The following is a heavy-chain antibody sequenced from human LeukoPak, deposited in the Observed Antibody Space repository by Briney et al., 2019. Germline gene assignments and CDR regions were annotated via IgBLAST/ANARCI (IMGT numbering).Heavy chain of an antibody. CDR2: IYYSGST. V-gene: IGHV4-30-4*01. CDR3: ARHSAHSSTNDAFDM. J-gene: IGHJ3*02. Sequence: SQTLSLTCTVSGGSISSGDYHWSWIRQPPGKGLEWIGYIYYSGSTYYNPSLKSRVTISVDTSKNQFSLKLTSVPAADTAVYYCARHSAHSSTNDAFDMWGQGTLVIVSS. CDR1: GGSISSGDYH. D-gene: IGHD6-13*01.